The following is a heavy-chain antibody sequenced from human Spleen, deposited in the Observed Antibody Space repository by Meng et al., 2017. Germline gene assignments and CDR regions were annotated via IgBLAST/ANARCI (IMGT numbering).Heavy chain of an antibody. CDR2: INPNSGGT. V-gene: IGHV1-2*06. J-gene: IGHJ4*02. Sequence: VHLVSHVSEVRNPGSSVTVSCKASGYTFTGYYMHWVRQAPGRGLEWMGRINPNSGGTNYAQKFQGRVTMTRDTSISTAYMELSRLRSDDTAVYYCARVFGTVVTLYYFDYWGQGTLVTVSS. CDR1: GYTFTGYY. CDR3: ARVFGTVVTLYYFDY. D-gene: IGHD4-23*01.